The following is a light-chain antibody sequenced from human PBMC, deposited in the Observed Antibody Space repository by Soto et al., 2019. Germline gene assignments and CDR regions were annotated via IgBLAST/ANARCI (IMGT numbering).Light chain of an antibody. J-gene: IGKJ5*01. CDR2: AAS. CDR1: QSISSN. CDR3: EQAGSFPIT. V-gene: IGKV1-39*01. Sequence: DIQMTQSPSSLSASVGDRVTITCRASQSISSNLNWYQQKPGKAPKLLIYAASNLQSGVPSTFSGSGSGTDFTLTISSLQPEDFATYYCEQAGSFPITFGQGTRLEIK.